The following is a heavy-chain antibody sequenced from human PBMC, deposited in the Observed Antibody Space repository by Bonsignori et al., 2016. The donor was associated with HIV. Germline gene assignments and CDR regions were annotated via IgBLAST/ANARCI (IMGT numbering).Heavy chain of an antibody. V-gene: IGHV3-53*01. D-gene: IGHD3-9*01. Sequence: VRQAPGKGLEWVSVIYSGGSTYYADSVKGRFTISRDNSKNTLYLQMNSLRAEDTAVYYCASMTGVDDAFDIWGQGTMVTVSS. CDR3: ASMTGVDDAFDI. CDR2: IYSGGST. J-gene: IGHJ3*02.